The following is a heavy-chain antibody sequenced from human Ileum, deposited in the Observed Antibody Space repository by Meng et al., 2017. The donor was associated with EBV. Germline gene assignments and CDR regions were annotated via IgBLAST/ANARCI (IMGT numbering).Heavy chain of an antibody. CDR1: GGSVSISSYY. V-gene: IGHV4-61*01. D-gene: IGHD5-18*01. J-gene: IGHJ4*02. CDR3: ARGWDTAMDSG. Sequence: QSQLAGSGPGLWKPAATLSLTCTVSGGSVSISSYYWSWIRQPPGKGLEWIGYIYYSGTTNYNPSLESRVTISVDTSKNQFSLKLRSVAASDTAVYYCARGWDTAMDSGWGQGTLVTVSS. CDR2: IYYSGTT.